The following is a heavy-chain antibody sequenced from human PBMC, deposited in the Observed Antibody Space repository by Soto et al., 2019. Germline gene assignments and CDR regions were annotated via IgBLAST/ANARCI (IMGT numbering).Heavy chain of an antibody. V-gene: IGHV1-69*06. D-gene: IGHD6-13*01. CDR2: IIPIFGTA. J-gene: IGHJ6*02. Sequence: ASVKVSCKASGGTFSSYAISWVRQAPGQGLEWMGGIIPIFGTANYAQKFQGRVTITADKSTSTAYMELSSLRSEDTAVYYCATRLGSRWYYYYYGMDVWGQGTTVTVSS. CDR3: ATRLGSRWYYYYYGMDV. CDR1: GGTFSSYA.